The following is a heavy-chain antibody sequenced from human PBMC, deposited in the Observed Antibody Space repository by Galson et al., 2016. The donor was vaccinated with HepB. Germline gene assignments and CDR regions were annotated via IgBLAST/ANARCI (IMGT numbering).Heavy chain of an antibody. CDR1: GGAFSSYG. V-gene: IGHV1-69*13. Sequence: SVKVSCKASGGAFSSYGIAWVRQAPGQGLEWMGAIIPMFGTADYAQQFRGRVTMTADESTTTVYMELSSLRSEDTAVYYCARECTGGRCYNRWGQGTLVTVSS. J-gene: IGHJ1*01. D-gene: IGHD2-15*01. CDR2: IIPMFGTA. CDR3: ARECTGGRCYNR.